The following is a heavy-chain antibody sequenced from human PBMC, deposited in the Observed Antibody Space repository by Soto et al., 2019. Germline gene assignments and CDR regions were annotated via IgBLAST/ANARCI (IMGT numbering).Heavy chain of an antibody. V-gene: IGHV3-64*01. CDR2: ISSNGGST. D-gene: IGHD1-26*01. CDR3: AMSRNVGLGRLDS. Sequence: PGGSLRLSCTASGFTFSSYAMHWVRQAPGKGLEYVSAISSNGGSTYYANSVKGRFTISRDISKNTLYLQMESLRAEDTALYYCAMSRNVGLGRLDSWGQGTLVTV. J-gene: IGHJ5*01. CDR1: GFTFSSYA.